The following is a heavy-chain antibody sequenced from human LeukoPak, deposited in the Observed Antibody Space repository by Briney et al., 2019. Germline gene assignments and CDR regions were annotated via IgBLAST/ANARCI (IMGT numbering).Heavy chain of an antibody. V-gene: IGHV3-9*01. J-gene: IGHJ4*02. CDR3: AKDMGFGELGGYYFDY. Sequence: WNSGSIGYADSVKGRFTISRDNAKNSLYLQMNSLRAEDTALYYCAKDMGFGELGGYYFDYWGQGTLVTVSS. D-gene: IGHD3-10*01. CDR2: WNSGSI.